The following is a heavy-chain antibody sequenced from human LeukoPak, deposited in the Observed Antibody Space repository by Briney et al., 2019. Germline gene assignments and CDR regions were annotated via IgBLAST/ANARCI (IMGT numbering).Heavy chain of an antibody. J-gene: IGHJ5*02. CDR1: GYTFTGYY. V-gene: IGHV1-2*02. D-gene: IGHD6-13*01. Sequence: AAVKVSCKASGYTFTGYYMHWVRQAPGQGLEWMGLINPNSGGTNYAQKFQGRVTMTRDTSISTAYMELSRLRSDDTAVYYCARAPPGVAAAVNWFDPWGQGTLVTVSS. CDR2: INPNSGGT. CDR3: ARAPPGVAAAVNWFDP.